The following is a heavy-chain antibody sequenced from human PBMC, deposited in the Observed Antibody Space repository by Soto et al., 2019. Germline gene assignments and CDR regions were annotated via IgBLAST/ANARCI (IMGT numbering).Heavy chain of an antibody. J-gene: IGHJ6*02. CDR3: AREVLGYYYYGMDV. CDR2: IKQDGSEK. Sequence: GGSLRLSCAASGFTFSSYWMSWVRQAPGKGLEWVANIKQDGSEKYYVDSVKGRFTISRDNAKNSLYLQMNSLRAEDTAVYYCAREVLGYYYYGMDVWGQGTTVTVSS. D-gene: IGHD7-27*01. CDR1: GFTFSSYW. V-gene: IGHV3-7*01.